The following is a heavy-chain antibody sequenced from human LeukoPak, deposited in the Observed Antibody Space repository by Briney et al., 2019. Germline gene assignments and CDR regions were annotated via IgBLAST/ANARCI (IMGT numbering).Heavy chain of an antibody. CDR3: ARGSRPVYNLLTSKRYFDY. J-gene: IGHJ4*02. CDR1: GYTFTSYY. D-gene: IGHD3-9*01. V-gene: IGHV1-46*01. Sequence: ASVKVSCKASGYTFTSYYMHWVRQAPGQGLEWMGIINPSGGSTTYAQKFRGRLTMTRDMSTSTVYMELSSLRSEDTAVYYCARGSRPVYNLLTSKRYFDYWGQGTLLTVSS. CDR2: INPSGGST.